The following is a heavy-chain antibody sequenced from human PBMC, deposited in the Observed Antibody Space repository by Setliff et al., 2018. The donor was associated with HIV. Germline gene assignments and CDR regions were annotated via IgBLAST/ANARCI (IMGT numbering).Heavy chain of an antibody. Sequence: ASVKVSCAASGFTFGRYSVNWVRQAPGKGLEWVGFINSGSSSLFYGDSVKGRFTISRDDAKNSLILHMNSLRVEDTAVYYCARETTGWFGELAAAFDLWGQGTLVTVSS. CDR3: ARETTGWFGELAAAFDL. CDR2: INSGSSSL. J-gene: IGHJ3*01. V-gene: IGHV3-48*04. CDR1: GFTFGRYS. D-gene: IGHD3-10*01.